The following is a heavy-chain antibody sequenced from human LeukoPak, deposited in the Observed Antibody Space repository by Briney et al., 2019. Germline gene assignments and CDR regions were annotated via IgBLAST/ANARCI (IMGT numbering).Heavy chain of an antibody. J-gene: IGHJ5*02. CDR3: ARGGYYDYVLGNYWFDP. D-gene: IGHD3-16*01. V-gene: IGHV1-2*02. CDR1: GYTFTGYY. CDR2: INPNSGGT. Sequence: ASVKVSCKASGYTFTGYYMHWGRQAPGQGLEWMGWINPNSGGTNYAQKFQGRVTMTRDTSISTAYMELSRLRSDDTAVYYCARGGYYDYVLGNYWFDPWGQGTLVTVSS.